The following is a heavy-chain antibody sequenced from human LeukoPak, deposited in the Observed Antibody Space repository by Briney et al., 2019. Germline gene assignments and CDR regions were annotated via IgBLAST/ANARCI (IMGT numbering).Heavy chain of an antibody. D-gene: IGHD3-10*01. CDR3: ARGPGGY. CDR1: GGSISSGSYY. Sequence: SETLSLTCTVSGGSISSGSYYWSWIRQPAGKGLEWIGYIYYSGSTNYNPSLKSRVTISVDTSKNQFSLKLSSVTAADTAVYYCARGPGGYWGQGTLVTVSS. V-gene: IGHV4-61*10. J-gene: IGHJ4*02. CDR2: IYYSGST.